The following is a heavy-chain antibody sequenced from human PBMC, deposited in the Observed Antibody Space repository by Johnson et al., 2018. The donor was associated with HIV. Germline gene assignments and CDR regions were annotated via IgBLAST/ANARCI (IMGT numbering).Heavy chain of an antibody. J-gene: IGHJ3*02. V-gene: IGHV3-NL1*01. D-gene: IGHD3-16*02. CDR2: ISGSGSNT. CDR1: GFTFSSYA. CDR3: AKEWVINLYAFDI. Sequence: QVQLVESGGGLVQPGGSLRLSCAASGFTFSSYAMHWVRQAPGKGLEWVSIISGSGSNTYYADSVKGRFTISRDNSKNTLYLQMNSLRAEDTAVYYCAKEWVINLYAFDIWGQGTMVTVSS.